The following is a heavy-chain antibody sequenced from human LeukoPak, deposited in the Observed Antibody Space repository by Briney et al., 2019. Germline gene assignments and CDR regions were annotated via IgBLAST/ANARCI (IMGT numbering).Heavy chain of an antibody. CDR1: GFTFSSYW. V-gene: IGHV3-74*01. CDR3: ARGTVVVVAATRVWYYYYMDV. CDR2: INSDGSSA. D-gene: IGHD2-15*01. J-gene: IGHJ6*03. Sequence: GGSLRPSCAASGFTFSSYWMHWVRQAPGKGLVWVSRINSDGSSASYADSVKGRFTISRDNAKNTLYLQMNSLRAEDTAVYYCARGTVVVVAATRVWYYYYMDVWGKGTTVTVSS.